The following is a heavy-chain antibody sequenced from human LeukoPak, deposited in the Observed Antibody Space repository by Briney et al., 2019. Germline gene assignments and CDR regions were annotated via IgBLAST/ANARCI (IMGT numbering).Heavy chain of an antibody. CDR2: ISGSGGST. CDR1: GFTFSSYA. D-gene: IGHD6-19*01. Sequence: GGSLRLSCAASGFTFSSYAMSWVRQAPGKGLEWVSAISGSGGSTYYADSVKGRFTISRDNSKNTLYLQMNSLRAEDTAVYYCAKDSVMYSSGWYTQWGQGTLVTVSS. V-gene: IGHV3-23*01. J-gene: IGHJ4*02. CDR3: AKDSVMYSSGWYTQ.